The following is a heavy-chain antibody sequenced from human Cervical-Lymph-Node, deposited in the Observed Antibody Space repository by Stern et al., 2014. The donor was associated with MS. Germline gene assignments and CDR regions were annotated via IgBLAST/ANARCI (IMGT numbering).Heavy chain of an antibody. Sequence: EVQLVESGGGLVKPGGSLRLSCAASGFTFSSYSMNWVRQAPGKGLEWVASISSGGRYIYYADSLKGRFTISRDNAKNSLYLQMNSLRAEDTAVYYCARGRGGNDRYYFDYWGQGTLVTVSS. CDR1: GFTFSSYS. CDR2: ISSGGRYI. D-gene: IGHD4-23*01. CDR3: ARGRGGNDRYYFDY. V-gene: IGHV3-21*01. J-gene: IGHJ4*02.